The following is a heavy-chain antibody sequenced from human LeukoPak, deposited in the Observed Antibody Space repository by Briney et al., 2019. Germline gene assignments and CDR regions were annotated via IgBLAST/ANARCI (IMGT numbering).Heavy chain of an antibody. J-gene: IGHJ6*03. D-gene: IGHD5-18*01. V-gene: IGHV3-30*02. CDR2: IRYDGSNK. CDR1: GFTFSSYG. CDR3: AKDYLGGYGYGSFYYYYYYMDV. Sequence: GGSLRLSCAASGFTFSSYGMHWVRQAPGKGLEWVAFIRYDGSNKYYADSVKGRFTISRDNSKNTLYLQMNSLRAEDTAVYYCAKDYLGGYGYGSFYYYYYYMDVWGKGTTVTVSS.